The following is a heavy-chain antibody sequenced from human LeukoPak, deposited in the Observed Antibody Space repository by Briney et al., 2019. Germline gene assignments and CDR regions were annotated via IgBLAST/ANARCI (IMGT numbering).Heavy chain of an antibody. CDR3: ARDIGEWFGERWAFDDY. J-gene: IGHJ4*02. Sequence: GGSLRLSCAASGFTFSSYSMNWVRQAPGKGLELVSSISSSGSYISYADSVKGRFTISRDNAKNSLYLQMNSLRAEDTAVYYCARDIGEWFGERWAFDDYWGQGTLVTVSS. D-gene: IGHD3-10*01. V-gene: IGHV3-21*01. CDR2: ISSSGSYI. CDR1: GFTFSSYS.